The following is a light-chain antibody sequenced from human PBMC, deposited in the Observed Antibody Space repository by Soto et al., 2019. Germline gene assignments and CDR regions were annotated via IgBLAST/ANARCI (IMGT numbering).Light chain of an antibody. CDR2: EVT. Sequence: QSVLTQPPSASGSPGQSVTISCIGTASDIGRYNYVSWYQHHPGKAPKLIIYEVTKRPSGVPDRFSGSKSGNTASLTVSGLQAEDEADYYCSSYAGSNNYVFGTGTQLTVL. CDR3: SSYAGSNNYV. J-gene: IGLJ1*01. V-gene: IGLV2-8*01. CDR1: ASDIGRYNY.